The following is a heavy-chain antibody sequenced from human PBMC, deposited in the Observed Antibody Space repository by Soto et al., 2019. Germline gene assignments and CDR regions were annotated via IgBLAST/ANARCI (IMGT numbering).Heavy chain of an antibody. D-gene: IGHD7-27*01. Sequence: GGSLRLSCAASGFSFSISPMHWVRQSPGKGPEWVALISYDGTNKFYADSVKGRFTISRDNSKSTLYLQVDSLRPEDAAVYYCARDPKTSGGQHWAFNYFDSWGQGTLVTVS. CDR1: GFSFSISP. V-gene: IGHV3-30-3*01. CDR2: ISYDGTNK. J-gene: IGHJ4*02. CDR3: ARDPKTSGGQHWAFNYFDS.